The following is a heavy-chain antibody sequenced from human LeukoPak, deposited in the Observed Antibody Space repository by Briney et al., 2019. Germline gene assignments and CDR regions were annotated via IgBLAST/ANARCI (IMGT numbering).Heavy chain of an antibody. V-gene: IGHV3-23*01. CDR1: GFTFSNYA. Sequence: GGSLRLSCAASGFTFSNYAMSWVRQAPGKGLEWVSGISASGGTTHYADSVKGRFTISRDNIKNTLYLQMNSLRAEDTAVYYCANSGCTSVRYYFDYWGQGTLVTVSS. CDR3: ANSGCTSVRYYFDY. J-gene: IGHJ4*02. CDR2: ISASGGTT. D-gene: IGHD6-19*01.